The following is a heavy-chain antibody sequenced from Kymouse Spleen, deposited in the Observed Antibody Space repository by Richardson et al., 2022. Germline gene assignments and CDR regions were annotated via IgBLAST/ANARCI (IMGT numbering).Heavy chain of an antibody. V-gene: IGHV3-33*01. D-gene: IGHD6-6*01. J-gene: IGHJ4*02. Sequence: QVQLVESGGGVVQPGRSLRLSCAASGFTFSSYGMHWVRQAPGKGLEWVAVIWYDGSNKYYADSVKGRFTISRDNSKNTLYLQMNSLRAEDTAVYYCARERGLARQGYYFDYWGQGTLVTVSS. CDR1: GFTFSSYG. CDR3: ARERGLARQGYYFDY. CDR2: IWYDGSNK.